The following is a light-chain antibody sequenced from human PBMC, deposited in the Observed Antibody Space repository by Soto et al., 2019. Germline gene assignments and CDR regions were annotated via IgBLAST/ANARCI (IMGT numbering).Light chain of an antibody. CDR1: QSISNY. CDR2: AAS. V-gene: IGKV1-39*01. J-gene: IGKJ1*01. Sequence: DIQMTQSPSSLSASVGDRVTITFRASQSISNYLNWYQQKPGKAPKLLIYAASSLQSGVPSRFSGSGSGTDFTLTISSLQLEDFATYYCQQSYSTAWTFGQGTKVEIK. CDR3: QQSYSTAWT.